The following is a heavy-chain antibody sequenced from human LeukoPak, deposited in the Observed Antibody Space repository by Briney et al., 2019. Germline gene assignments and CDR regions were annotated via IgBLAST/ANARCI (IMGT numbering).Heavy chain of an antibody. D-gene: IGHD3-3*01. CDR1: GFTFSSYA. V-gene: IGHV3-23*01. J-gene: IGHJ4*02. CDR2: ISGSGCST. Sequence: GGSLRLSCAASGFTFSSYAMSWVRQAPGKGLEWVSAISGSGCSTYYADSVKGRFTISRDNSKNTLYLQMNSLRAEDTAVYYCAKANDDFWSGYSNFDYWGQGTLVTVSS. CDR3: AKANDDFWSGYSNFDY.